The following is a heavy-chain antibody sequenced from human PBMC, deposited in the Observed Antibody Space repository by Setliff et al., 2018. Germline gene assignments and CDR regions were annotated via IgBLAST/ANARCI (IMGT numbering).Heavy chain of an antibody. CDR1: GYTFTNYY. D-gene: IGHD2-2*01. V-gene: IGHV1-46*03. J-gene: IGHJ4*02. Sequence: ASVKVSCKASGYTFTNYYINWVRQAPGQGLEWMGIINPRAGTTSYAQKLQGRVTMTRDTSTNTVYMELSSLRSEDTAVYYCARGGSPDCSTAGCRYGDYVYWGQGTQVTRLL. CDR2: INPRAGTT. CDR3: ARGGSPDCSTAGCRYGDYVY.